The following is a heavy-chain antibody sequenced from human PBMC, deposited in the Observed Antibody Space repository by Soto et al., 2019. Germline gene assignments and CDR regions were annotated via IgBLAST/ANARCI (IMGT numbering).Heavy chain of an antibody. CDR1: GGTFSRYG. CDR2: IIPVSGTA. D-gene: IGHD6-6*01. V-gene: IGHV1-69*01. CDR3: ARGGDSSSLRAFYSYGFDV. Sequence: QVQLVQSGSEVKKPGSSVKVSCKASGGTFSRYGFIWVRQVPGQGLEWMGGIIPVSGTANYAVKFQGRVTITADESTTTAYMELSGLKSEDTAVYFCARGGDSSSLRAFYSYGFDVWGQGTSVTVSS. J-gene: IGHJ6*02.